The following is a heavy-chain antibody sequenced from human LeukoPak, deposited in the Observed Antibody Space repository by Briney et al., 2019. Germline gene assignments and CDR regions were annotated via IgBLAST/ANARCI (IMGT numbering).Heavy chain of an antibody. CDR1: GGSFSGYY. D-gene: IGHD2/OR15-2a*01. CDR2: INHSGST. V-gene: IGHV4-34*01. CDR3: ARGLRVSTFFY. J-gene: IGHJ4*02. Sequence: PSETLSLTCAVYGGSFSGYYWSWIRQPPGKGLEWIGEINHSGSTNYNPSLKSRVTISVDTSKNQLSLKLSSVTAADTAVYYCARGLRVSTFFYWGQGTLVTVSS.